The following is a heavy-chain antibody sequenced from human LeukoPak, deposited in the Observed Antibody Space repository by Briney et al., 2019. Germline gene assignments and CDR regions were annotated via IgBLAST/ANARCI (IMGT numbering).Heavy chain of an antibody. D-gene: IGHD2-2*02. J-gene: IGHJ6*03. V-gene: IGHV1-18*01. CDR1: GGTFSSYA. CDR2: ISAYNGNT. Sequence: GASVKVSCKASGGTFSSYAISWVRQAPGQGLEWMGWISAYNGNTNYAQKLQGRVTMTTDTSTSTAYMELRSLRSDDTAVYYCARQSRDLPHQLGYCSSTSCYSPLYYYYYMDVWGKGTTVTVSS. CDR3: ARQSRDLPHQLGYCSSTSCYSPLYYYYYMDV.